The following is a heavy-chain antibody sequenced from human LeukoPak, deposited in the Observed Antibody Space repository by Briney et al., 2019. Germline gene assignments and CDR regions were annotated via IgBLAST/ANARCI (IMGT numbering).Heavy chain of an antibody. V-gene: IGHV3-23*01. CDR3: AKRAQPDRYYYYGMDV. CDR1: GGSISSSSYY. CDR2: ISGSGGST. J-gene: IGHJ6*02. Sequence: ETLSLTCTVSGGSISSSSYYWGWIRQPPGKGLEWVSAISGSGGSTYYADSVKGRFTISRDNSKNTLYLQMNSLRAEDTAVYYCAKRAQPDRYYYYGMDVWGQGTTVTVSS.